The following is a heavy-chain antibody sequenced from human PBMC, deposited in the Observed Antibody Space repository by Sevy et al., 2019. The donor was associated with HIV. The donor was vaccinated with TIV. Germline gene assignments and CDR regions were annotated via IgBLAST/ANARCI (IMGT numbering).Heavy chain of an antibody. CDR1: GFTFSNYF. V-gene: IGHV3-21*01. CDR2: ISSGSSYI. CDR3: ARGDYYGSLYYFDY. D-gene: IGHD3-10*01. Sequence: GESLKISCAASGFTFSNYFINWVRQAPGKGLEWVSSISSGSSYIFYADSVKGRFTISRDNAKNSLYLHMNSLRAEDTAVHYCARGDYYGSLYYFDYWGPGTLVTVSS. J-gene: IGHJ4*02.